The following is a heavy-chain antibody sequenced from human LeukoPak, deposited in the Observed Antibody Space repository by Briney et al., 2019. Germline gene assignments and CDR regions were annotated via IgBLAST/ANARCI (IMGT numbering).Heavy chain of an antibody. Sequence: GGSLRLSCAASGFTFSSYAMSWVRQAPGKGLEWVSSISSSSSYVYYADSVKGRFTISRDNAKNSLYLQMNSLRAEDTAVYYCASFSGWPHFDYWGQGTLVTVSS. V-gene: IGHV3-21*01. J-gene: IGHJ4*02. D-gene: IGHD6-19*01. CDR2: ISSSSSYV. CDR3: ASFSGWPHFDY. CDR1: GFTFSSYA.